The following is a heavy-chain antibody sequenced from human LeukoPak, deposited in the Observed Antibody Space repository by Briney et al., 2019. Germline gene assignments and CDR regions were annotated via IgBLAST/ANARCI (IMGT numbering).Heavy chain of an antibody. Sequence: PGGSLRLSCAASGFTFSSYEMNWVRQAPGKGLEWVSYISSSGSTIYYADSVKGRFTISRDNAKNSLYLQMNSLRAEDTAVYYCARDLRSEWLRPGYFDYWGQGTLVTVSS. CDR1: GFTFSSYE. J-gene: IGHJ4*02. CDR3: ARDLRSEWLRPGYFDY. D-gene: IGHD3-3*01. V-gene: IGHV3-48*03. CDR2: ISSSGSTI.